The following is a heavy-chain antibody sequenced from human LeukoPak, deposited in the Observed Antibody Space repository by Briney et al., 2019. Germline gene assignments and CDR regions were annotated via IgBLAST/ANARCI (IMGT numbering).Heavy chain of an antibody. V-gene: IGHV3-30*02. Sequence: GGSLRLSCAASGFTLTSDGMRWVRQAPGKGLEWVSFIRYDGSNKYYADSVKGRFTITRDNSKTTLYLQMNSLRAEDTAVYYCAKAPSREYDSSGYYYWGQGTLVTVSS. CDR1: GFTLTSDG. J-gene: IGHJ4*02. CDR2: IRYDGSNK. D-gene: IGHD3-22*01. CDR3: AKAPSREYDSSGYYY.